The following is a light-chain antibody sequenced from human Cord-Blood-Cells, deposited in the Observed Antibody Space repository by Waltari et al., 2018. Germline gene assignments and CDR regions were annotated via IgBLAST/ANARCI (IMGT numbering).Light chain of an antibody. Sequence: QSALTQPASVSGSPGQSITISCTGTSSHVGGFNYVSWDQHHPGTAPKLMIYDVSNRPSGVSNRFSGSKSGNTASLTISGLQAEDEADYYCSSYTSSSTYVFGTGTKVTVL. CDR2: DVS. V-gene: IGLV2-14*03. CDR1: SSHVGGFNY. J-gene: IGLJ1*01. CDR3: SSYTSSSTYV.